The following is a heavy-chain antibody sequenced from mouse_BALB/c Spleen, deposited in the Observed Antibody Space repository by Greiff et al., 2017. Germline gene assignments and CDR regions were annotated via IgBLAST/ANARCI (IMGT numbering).Heavy chain of an antibody. D-gene: IGHD2-1*01. CDR2: ISSGGSYT. Sequence: EVNVVESGGDLVKPGGSLKLSCAASGFTFSSYGMSWVRQTPDKRLEWVATISSGGSYTYYPDSVKGRFTISRDNAKNTLYLQMSSLKSEDTAMYYCARRHGNYFFMDYWGQGTSVTVSS. CDR1: GFTFSSYG. CDR3: ARRHGNYFFMDY. J-gene: IGHJ4*01. V-gene: IGHV5-6*02.